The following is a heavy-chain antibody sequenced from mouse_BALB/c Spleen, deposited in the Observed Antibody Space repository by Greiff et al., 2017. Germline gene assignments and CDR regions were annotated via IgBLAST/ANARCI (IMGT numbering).Heavy chain of an antibody. CDR2: ISSGGGST. CDR1: GFAFSSYD. V-gene: IGHV5-12-1*01. J-gene: IGHJ2*01. CDR3: ARHSYYRYPLDY. Sequence: EVHLVESGGGLVKPGGSLKLSCAASGFAFSSYDMSWVRQTPEKRLEWVAYISSGGGSTYYPDTVKGRFTISRDNAKNTLYLQMSSLKSEDTAMYYCARHSYYRYPLDYWGQGTTLTVSS. D-gene: IGHD2-14*01.